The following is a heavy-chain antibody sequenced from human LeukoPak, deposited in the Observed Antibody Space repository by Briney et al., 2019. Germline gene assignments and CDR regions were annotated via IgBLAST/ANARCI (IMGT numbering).Heavy chain of an antibody. V-gene: IGHV3-7*02. CDR2: INQDGSQK. CDR1: GLIFSSYV. D-gene: IGHD3-16*02. J-gene: IGHJ4*02. CDR3: VPSSIARLGELSSFDY. Sequence: GGSLRLSCAASGLIFSSYVMSWVRQAPGKGLEWVANINQDGSQKYYMDSVKGRFTISRDNAKNSLFLQMNSLRAEDTAVYYCVPSSIARLGELSSFDYWGQGTLVTVSS.